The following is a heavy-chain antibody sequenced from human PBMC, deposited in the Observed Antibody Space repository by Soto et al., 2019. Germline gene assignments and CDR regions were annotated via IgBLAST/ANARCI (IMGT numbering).Heavy chain of an antibody. J-gene: IGHJ4*02. D-gene: IGHD2-21*02. Sequence: EVQLVESGGGLVQPGGSLNLSCAASGFTFSGSAMHWVRQASGKGLEWVGRIRDKANSYATAYTASVKGRFTISRDDSKNTAYLQMNSLKTEDTAVYYCTRLYCGGDCDFDSWGQGTLVTVSS. CDR3: TRLYCGGDCDFDS. CDR2: IRDKANSYAT. V-gene: IGHV3-73*02. CDR1: GFTFSGSA.